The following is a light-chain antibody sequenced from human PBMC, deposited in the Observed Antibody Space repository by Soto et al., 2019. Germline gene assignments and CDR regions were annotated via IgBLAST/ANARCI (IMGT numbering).Light chain of an antibody. V-gene: IGKV3-20*01. Sequence: EIVLKQSPGTLYLSPGERATLSCRASQSVSSSYLAWYQQKPGQAPRLLIYGASSRAPGIPDRFSGSGSGKDLTFTISRLEPKDVAVYYCQQHGRPPGTFGQGTKVEIK. CDR2: GAS. CDR1: QSVSSSY. J-gene: IGKJ1*01. CDR3: QQHGRPPGT.